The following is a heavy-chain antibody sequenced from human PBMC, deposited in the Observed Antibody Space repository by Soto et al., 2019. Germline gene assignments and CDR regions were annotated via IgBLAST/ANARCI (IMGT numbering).Heavy chain of an antibody. J-gene: IGHJ6*02. CDR2: IYYSGST. D-gene: IGHD3-10*01. CDR1: GGSISSYY. CDR3: ARVVLELLWFGEPLLPYGMDV. V-gene: IGHV4-59*12. Sequence: LSLTCTVAGGSISSYYWSWIRQPPGKGLEWIGYIYYSGSTNYNPSLKSRVTISVDTSKNQFSLKLSSVTAADTAVYYCARVVLELLWFGEPLLPYGMDVWGQGTTVTASS.